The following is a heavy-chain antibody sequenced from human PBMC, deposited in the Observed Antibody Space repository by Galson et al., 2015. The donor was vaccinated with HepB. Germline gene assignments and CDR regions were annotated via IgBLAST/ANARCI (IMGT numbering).Heavy chain of an antibody. D-gene: IGHD4-23*01. Sequence: SVKVSCKVSGYTLTELSMHWVRQAPGKGLEWMGGFDPEDGETIYAQKFQGRVTMTEDTSTDTAYMELSSLRSEDTAVYYCATSTVVTQAFDYWGQGTLVTVSS. J-gene: IGHJ4*02. CDR1: GYTLTELS. CDR2: FDPEDGET. V-gene: IGHV1-24*01. CDR3: ATSTVVTQAFDY.